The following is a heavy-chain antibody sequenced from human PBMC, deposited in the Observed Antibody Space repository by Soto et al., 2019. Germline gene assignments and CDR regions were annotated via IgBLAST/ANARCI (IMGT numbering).Heavy chain of an antibody. D-gene: IGHD2-2*01. Sequence: ASVKVSCKASGYTFTGYYMHWVRQAPGQGLEWMGWINPNSGGTNYAQKFQGWVTMTRDTSISTAYMELSRLRSDDTAVYYCASGSSTSCLGSGGSCNYYMDVWGKGTTVTVSS. J-gene: IGHJ6*03. CDR1: GYTFTGYY. V-gene: IGHV1-2*04. CDR3: ASGSSTSCLGSGGSCNYYMDV. CDR2: INPNSGGT.